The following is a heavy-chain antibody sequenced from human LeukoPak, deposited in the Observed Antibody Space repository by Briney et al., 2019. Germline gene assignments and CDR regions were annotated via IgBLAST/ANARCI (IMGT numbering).Heavy chain of an antibody. Sequence: GASVKDSCKASGYTFTSYGISWVRQAPGQGLEWMGWISAYNGNTTYAQKLQGRVTMTTDTSTSTAYMELRSLRSDDTAVYYCARDRSLAPVDTAMVLDYWGQGTLVTVSS. CDR2: ISAYNGNT. V-gene: IGHV1-18*01. D-gene: IGHD5-18*01. J-gene: IGHJ4*02. CDR3: ARDRSLAPVDTAMVLDY. CDR1: GYTFTSYG.